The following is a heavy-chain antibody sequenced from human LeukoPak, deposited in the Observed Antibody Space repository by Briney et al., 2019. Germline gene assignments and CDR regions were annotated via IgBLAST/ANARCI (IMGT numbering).Heavy chain of an antibody. CDR3: ARDVVVALTAYFDY. V-gene: IGHV3-23*01. J-gene: IGHJ4*02. Sequence: GGSLRLSCAASGFTFSSYAMSWVRQAPGKALEWVSAISGSGGSTYYADSVKGRFTISRDNSKNTLYLQMNSLRAEDTAVYYCARDVVVALTAYFDYWGQGTLVTVSS. CDR1: GFTFSSYA. D-gene: IGHD2-15*01. CDR2: ISGSGGST.